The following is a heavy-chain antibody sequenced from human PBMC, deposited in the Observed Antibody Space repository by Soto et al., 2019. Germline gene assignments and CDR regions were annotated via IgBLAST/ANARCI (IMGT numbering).Heavy chain of an antibody. J-gene: IGHJ6*02. Sequence: EVQLVESGGGLVQPGVSLRHSCAASGFTFGFYSMNWVRQAPGKGLEWVSYISSSSSTIYYADSVKGRFTISRDNAKNSLYLQMNSLRAEDTAVYYCARAMRYYYYGMDVWGQGTTVTVSS. CDR3: ARAMRYYYYGMDV. V-gene: IGHV3-48*01. CDR1: GFTFGFYS. CDR2: ISSSSSTI.